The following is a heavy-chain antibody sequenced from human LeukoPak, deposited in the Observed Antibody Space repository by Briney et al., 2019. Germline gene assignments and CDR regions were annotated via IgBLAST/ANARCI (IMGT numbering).Heavy chain of an antibody. CDR3: AREDCSSTSCYSDY. V-gene: IGHV3-7*01. CDR1: GFTFSSYW. CDR2: IKQDGSEK. Sequence: GGSLRLSCAACGFTFSSYWMSWVRQAPGKGLEWVANIKQDGSEKYYVDSVKGRFTISRDNAKNSLYLQMNSLRAEDTAVYYCAREDCSSTSCYSDYWGQGTLVTVSS. D-gene: IGHD2-2*01. J-gene: IGHJ4*02.